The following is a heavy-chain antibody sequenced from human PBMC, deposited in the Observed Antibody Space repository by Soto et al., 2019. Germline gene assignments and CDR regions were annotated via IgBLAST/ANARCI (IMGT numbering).Heavy chain of an antibody. J-gene: IGHJ4*02. CDR1: GVSLSNFG. CDR2: ISRSHSAI. Sequence: PGGSLRLSCLASGVSLSNFGMFWVRQAPGKGLEWISYISRSHSAIYYADSVKGRFTMSRDDAKNSIFLQMNSLKDEDRAVYYCATEGPNGYIPYYLESWGQGVPVTV. V-gene: IGHV3-48*02. CDR3: ATEGPNGYIPYYLES. D-gene: IGHD5-12*01.